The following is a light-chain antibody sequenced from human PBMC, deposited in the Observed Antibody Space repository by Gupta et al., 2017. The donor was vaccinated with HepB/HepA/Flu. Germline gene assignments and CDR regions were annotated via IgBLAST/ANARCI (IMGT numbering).Light chain of an antibody. J-gene: IGKJ1*01. CDR2: AAS. CDR3: QQRYSTPQT. CDR1: QSISSY. V-gene: IGKV1-39*01. Sequence: DIQMTQSPSSLSASVGDRVTITCRASQSISSYLNWYQQKPGKAPKLLIYAASRLQSGVPSRFSGSGSGTDFTLTISRLQPEDFATYYCQQRYSTPQTFGQGTKVEIK.